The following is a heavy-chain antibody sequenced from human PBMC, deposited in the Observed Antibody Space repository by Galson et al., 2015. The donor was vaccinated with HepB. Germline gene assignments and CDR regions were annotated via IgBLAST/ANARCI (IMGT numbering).Heavy chain of an antibody. Sequence: SVKVSCKASGYTFTSYYMHWVRQAPGQGLEWMGIINPSGGSTSYAQKFQGRVTMTRDTSTSTVYMELSSLRSEDTAVYYCAISDATVAFDYWGQGTLVTVSS. J-gene: IGHJ4*02. CDR2: INPSGGST. D-gene: IGHD4-23*01. CDR3: AISDATVAFDY. CDR1: GYTFTSYY. V-gene: IGHV1-46*01.